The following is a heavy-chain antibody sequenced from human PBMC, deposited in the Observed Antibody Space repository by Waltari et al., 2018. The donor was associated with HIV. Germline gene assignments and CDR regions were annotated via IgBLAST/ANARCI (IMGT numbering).Heavy chain of an antibody. CDR3: ARVRPSGDFWSGSDMDV. D-gene: IGHD3-3*01. Sequence: QVQLQESGPGLVKPSETLSLTCTVSGGSISSYYWSWIRQPAGKGLEWIGRIYTRGTTNYNPSRKSRVTMSVDTSKNQFSLKLSSVTAADTAVYYCARVRPSGDFWSGSDMDVWGQGTTVTVSS. CDR2: IYTRGTT. J-gene: IGHJ6*02. CDR1: GGSISSYY. V-gene: IGHV4-4*07.